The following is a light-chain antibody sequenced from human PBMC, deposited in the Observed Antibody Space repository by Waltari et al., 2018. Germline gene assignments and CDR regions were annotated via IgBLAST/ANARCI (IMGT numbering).Light chain of an antibody. Sequence: EIVMTQSPATLSVSPGERATLSCRASQSVSFNLAWYQQKPGQAPRLLIYGASTRATGIPARFSGSGSGTEFTLTISSLQSEDFAVYYCQQYNNWPPLTFGQGTRLEIK. V-gene: IGKV3-15*01. CDR3: QQYNNWPPLT. CDR1: QSVSFN. J-gene: IGKJ5*01. CDR2: GAS.